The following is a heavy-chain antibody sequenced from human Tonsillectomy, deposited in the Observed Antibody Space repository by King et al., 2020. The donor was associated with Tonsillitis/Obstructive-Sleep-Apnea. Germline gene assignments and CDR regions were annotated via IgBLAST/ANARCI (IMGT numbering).Heavy chain of an antibody. Sequence: VQLQQWGAGLLKPSETLSLTCAVYGGSFSGYYWSWIRQPPGKGLEWIGEINHSGSTNYNPSLKSRVTISVDTSKNQFSLKLSSVTAADTAVYYCARSPAIYDFWSGYYTYYYMDVWGKGTTVTVSS. CDR1: GGSFSGYY. CDR3: ARSPAIYDFWSGYYTYYYMDV. J-gene: IGHJ6*03. CDR2: INHSGST. V-gene: IGHV4-34*01. D-gene: IGHD3-3*01.